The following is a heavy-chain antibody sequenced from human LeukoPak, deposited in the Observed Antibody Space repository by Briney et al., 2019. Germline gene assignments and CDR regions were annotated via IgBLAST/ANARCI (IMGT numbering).Heavy chain of an antibody. J-gene: IGHJ4*02. CDR2: INHSGST. CDR1: GGSFSGYY. CDR3: ARARRGSTSSPFCSSIAARNYFDY. V-gene: IGHV4-34*01. D-gene: IGHD6-6*01. Sequence: PSETLSLTCAVYGGSFSGYYWSWIRQPPGKGLESIGEINHSGSTNYNLSLKSRVTISVDTSKNQFSLKLSSVTAADTAVYYCARARRGSTSSPFCSSIAARNYFDYSGPRTLVTVSS.